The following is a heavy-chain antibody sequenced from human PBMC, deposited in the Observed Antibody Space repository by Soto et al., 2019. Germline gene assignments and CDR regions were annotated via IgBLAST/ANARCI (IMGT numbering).Heavy chain of an antibody. J-gene: IGHJ4*02. CDR1: GFTFSSNW. CDR3: ARWGYSTSYYYFDY. Sequence: EVQLVESGGGLVQPGGSLRLSCAASGFTFSSNWMSWVRQAPGKGLEWVANIKEDGTQEYYVDSVKGRFTISRDNAKNSLYLQMNSLRVDDSAVFYCARWGYSTSYYYFDYWGQGTLVTVSS. CDR2: IKEDGTQE. V-gene: IGHV3-7*01. D-gene: IGHD2-2*01.